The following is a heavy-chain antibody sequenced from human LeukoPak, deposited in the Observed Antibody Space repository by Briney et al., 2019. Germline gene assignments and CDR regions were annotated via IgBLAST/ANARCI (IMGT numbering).Heavy chain of an antibody. J-gene: IGHJ3*02. CDR2: INPSGGST. Sequence: ASVKVSCKASGYTFTSYYMHWVRQAPGQGLEWMGIINPSGGSTSYAQKLQGRVTMTTDTSTSTAYMELRSLRSDDTAVYYCAAVADAFDIWGQGTMVTVSS. D-gene: IGHD6-19*01. V-gene: IGHV1-46*01. CDR3: AAVADAFDI. CDR1: GYTFTSYY.